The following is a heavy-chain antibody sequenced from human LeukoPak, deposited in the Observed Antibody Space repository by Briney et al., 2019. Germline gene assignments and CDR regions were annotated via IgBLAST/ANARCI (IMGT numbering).Heavy chain of an antibody. J-gene: IGHJ6*04. Sequence: GGSLRLSCAGSGFSFSSYSMNWVRQAPGKGLEWVSSISSSSSYIYYADSVKGRFTISRDNAKNSLYLQMNSLRAEDTAVYYCAELGITMIGGVWGKGTTVTISS. D-gene: IGHD3-10*02. CDR3: AELGITMIGGV. CDR1: GFSFSSYS. CDR2: ISSSSSYI. V-gene: IGHV3-21*01.